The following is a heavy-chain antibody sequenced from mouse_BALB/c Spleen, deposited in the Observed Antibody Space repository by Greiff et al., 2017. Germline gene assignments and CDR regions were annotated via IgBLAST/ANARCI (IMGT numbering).Heavy chain of an antibody. CDR1: GYTFTDYN. V-gene: IGHV1S29*02. J-gene: IGHJ4*01. D-gene: IGHD4-1*01. Sequence: VQLKESGPELVKPGASVKISCKASGYTFTDYNMHWVKQSHGKSLEWIGYIYPYNGGTGYNQKFKSKATLTVDNSSSTAYMELRSLTSEDSAVYYCATGTAMDYWGQGTSVTVSS. CDR2: IYPYNGGT. CDR3: ATGTAMDY.